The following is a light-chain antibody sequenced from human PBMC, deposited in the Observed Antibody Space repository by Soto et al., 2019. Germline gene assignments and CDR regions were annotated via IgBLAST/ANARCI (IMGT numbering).Light chain of an antibody. Sequence: DIQLTQSPSFLSASVGDRVTITCRASQGISNSLAWYQQKPGKAPKLLIYVASTLQSGVPPRFSGSGSGTEFTLTISSLQPEDSATYYCQQLTSYPLTFGGGTNVEIK. J-gene: IGKJ4*01. CDR3: QQLTSYPLT. V-gene: IGKV1-9*01. CDR2: VAS. CDR1: QGISNS.